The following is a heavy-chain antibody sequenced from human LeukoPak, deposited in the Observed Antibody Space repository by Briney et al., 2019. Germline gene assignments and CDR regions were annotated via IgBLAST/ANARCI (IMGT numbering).Heavy chain of an antibody. Sequence: PSQTLSLTCTVSAGSISSGHYYWSWIRQPPGKGLEWIGYIYYTGSTYHNPSLKSRVTISVDTSRNQFSLKLSSVTPTDRAVYYCARLSYCGSTNCRDVWGKGTTVTVSS. J-gene: IGHJ6*04. CDR2: IYYTGST. D-gene: IGHD2-2*01. V-gene: IGHV4-30-4*08. CDR1: AGSISSGHYY. CDR3: ARLSYCGSTNCRDV.